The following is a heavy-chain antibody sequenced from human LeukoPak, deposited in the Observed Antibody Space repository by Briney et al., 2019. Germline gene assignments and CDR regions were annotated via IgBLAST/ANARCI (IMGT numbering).Heavy chain of an antibody. CDR3: ARDVYCSSTTCSYYFDY. CDR2: IIPIFGTA. D-gene: IGHD2-2*01. V-gene: IGHV1-69*13. J-gene: IGHJ4*02. Sequence: GASVKVSCKASGGTFSSSAISWVRQAPGQGLEWMGGIIPIFGTANYAQKFQGRVTITADESTSTAYMELSSLRSEDTAVYYCARDVYCSSTTCSYYFDYWGQGTLVTVS. CDR1: GGTFSSSA.